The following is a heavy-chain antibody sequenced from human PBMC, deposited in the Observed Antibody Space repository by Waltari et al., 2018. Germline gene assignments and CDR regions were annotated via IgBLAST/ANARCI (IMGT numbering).Heavy chain of an antibody. V-gene: IGHV4-34*01. J-gene: IGHJ4*02. Sequence: QVQLQQWGAGLLKPSETLSLTCAVYGGSFSGYYWSWIRQPPGKGLEWNGEINQSGSDNYNPALKSRYTISVDTSKNQFSLKLGSVTAADTAVYYCARGPEDAGRGTVYYFDYWGQGTLVTVSS. D-gene: IGHD4-4*01. CDR1: GGSFSGYY. CDR2: INQSGSD. CDR3: ARGPEDAGRGTVYYFDY.